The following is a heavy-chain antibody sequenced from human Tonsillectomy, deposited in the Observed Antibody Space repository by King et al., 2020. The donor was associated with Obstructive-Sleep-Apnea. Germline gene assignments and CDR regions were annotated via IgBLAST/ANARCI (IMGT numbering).Heavy chain of an antibody. CDR1: GFTFDDYT. CDR2: ISWDGGST. D-gene: IGHD2-15*01. V-gene: IGHV3-43*01. J-gene: IGHJ3*02. CDR3: AKDIGYCSGGSCPHDAFDI. Sequence: VQLVESGGVVVQPGGSLRLSCAASGFTFDDYTMHWVRQAPGKGLEWVSLISWDGGSTYYADSVKGRFTISRDNSKNSLYLQMNSLRTEDTALYYCAKDIGYCSGGSCPHDAFDIWDQGTMVTVSS.